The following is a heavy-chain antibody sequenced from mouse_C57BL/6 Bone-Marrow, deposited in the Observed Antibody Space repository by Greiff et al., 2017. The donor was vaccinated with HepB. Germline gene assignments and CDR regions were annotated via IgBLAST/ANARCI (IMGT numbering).Heavy chain of an antibody. CDR2: INTSTGGT. CDR3: ARGGGRLDY. D-gene: IGHD3-3*01. J-gene: IGHJ2*01. Sequence: EVQLQQSGPELVKPGASVKISCKASGYSFTGYYMNWVKQSSEKSLEWIGEINTSTGGTTYNQKFKAKATLTVDKSSSKAYMQLKCLTSEDSAVYYCARGGGRLDYWGQGTTLTVAS. V-gene: IGHV1-42*01. CDR1: GYSFTGYY.